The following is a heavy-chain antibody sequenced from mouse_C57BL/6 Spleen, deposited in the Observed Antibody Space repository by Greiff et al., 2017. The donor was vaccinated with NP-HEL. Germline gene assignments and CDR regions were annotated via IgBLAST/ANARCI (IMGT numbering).Heavy chain of an antibody. J-gene: IGHJ2*01. CDR1: GYTFTSYW. Sequence: QVQLQQPGAELVMPGASVKLSCKASGYTFTSYWMHWVKQRPGQGLEWIGEIDPSDSYTNYNQKFKGKSTLTVDKSSSTAYMQLSSLTSEDSAVYYCAREYYGSREELFDYWGQGTTLTVSS. CDR3: AREYYGSREELFDY. D-gene: IGHD1-1*01. V-gene: IGHV1-69*01. CDR2: IDPSDSYT.